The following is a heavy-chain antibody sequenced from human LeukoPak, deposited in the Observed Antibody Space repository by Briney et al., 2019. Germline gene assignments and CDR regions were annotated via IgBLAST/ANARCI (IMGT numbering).Heavy chain of an antibody. CDR2: VSWNIGNI. Sequence: PGGSLRLSCAASGFTFDDYAMHWVRQVPGKGLEWVSGVSWNIGNIDYADSVKGRFTISRDNAKKSLYLQMNSLRAEDTAFCFCAKAAGPSYYASHIDYWGQGTLVTVSS. J-gene: IGHJ4*02. CDR3: AKAAGPSYYASHIDY. CDR1: GFTFDDYA. V-gene: IGHV3-9*01. D-gene: IGHD3-10*01.